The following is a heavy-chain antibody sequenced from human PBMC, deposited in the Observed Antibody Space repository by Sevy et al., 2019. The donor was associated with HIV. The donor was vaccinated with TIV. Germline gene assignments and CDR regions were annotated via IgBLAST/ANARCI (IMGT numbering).Heavy chain of an antibody. J-gene: IGHJ6*02. D-gene: IGHD2-2*01. V-gene: IGHV3-23*01. CDR3: AKRYCSTITCYDDDFWNPYYFYGLDV. Sequence: GGSLRLSCAASEFIFSNYPMSWVRHSPGKGLEWVSDISAGGTTTYYADSVEGRFTISRDNSKNTVSLQMNSLGDEDTAIYYWAKRYCSTITCYDDDFWNPYYFYGLDVWGQGISVTVSS. CDR1: EFIFSNYP. CDR2: ISAGGTTT.